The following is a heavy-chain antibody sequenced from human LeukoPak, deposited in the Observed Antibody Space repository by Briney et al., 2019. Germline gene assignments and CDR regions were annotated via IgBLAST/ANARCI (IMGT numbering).Heavy chain of an antibody. Sequence: SLKISCAASGFTFDDYAMHWVRQAPGKGLEWVSGISWNSGSIGYADSVKGRFTISRDNAKNSLYLQMNSLRAEDTALYYCAKDMQGTMVRGGYYFDYWGQGTLVTVSS. J-gene: IGHJ4*02. CDR2: ISWNSGSI. CDR3: AKDMQGTMVRGGYYFDY. D-gene: IGHD3-10*01. CDR1: GFTFDDYA. V-gene: IGHV3-9*01.